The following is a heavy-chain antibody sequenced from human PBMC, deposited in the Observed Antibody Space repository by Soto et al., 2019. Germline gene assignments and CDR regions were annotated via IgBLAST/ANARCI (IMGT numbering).Heavy chain of an antibody. Sequence: SETLSLTCTVSDGSISSYYWSWIRQPPGKGLEWIGYIYYSGSTDHNPSLKSRVTISVDTSKNQFSLKLSSVTAADTAVYFCARHWYGSGTHYPFDSWGQGTLVTVS. J-gene: IGHJ4*02. CDR1: DGSISSYY. CDR3: ARHWYGSGTHYPFDS. D-gene: IGHD3-10*01. V-gene: IGHV4-59*08. CDR2: IYYSGST.